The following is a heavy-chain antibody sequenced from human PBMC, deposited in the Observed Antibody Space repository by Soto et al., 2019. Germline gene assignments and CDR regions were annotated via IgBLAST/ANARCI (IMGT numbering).Heavy chain of an antibody. Sequence: WLSLRLPWAASGFTLSNYVLCWVRQAPGKGLEWVSSLSRNGARTYNADSVTGRITISRDSSKNTLYLQMNSHRSYDTATPSSARGPYSSGGTGSFDILGQGTTVTVSS. CDR2: LSRNGART. CDR1: GFTLSNYV. D-gene: IGHD3-22*01. J-gene: IGHJ3*02. V-gene: IGHV3-23*01. CDR3: ARGPYSSGGTGSFDI.